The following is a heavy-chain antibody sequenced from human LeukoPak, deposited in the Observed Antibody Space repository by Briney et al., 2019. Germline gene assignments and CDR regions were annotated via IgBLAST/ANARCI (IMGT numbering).Heavy chain of an antibody. Sequence: GGSLRLSCAASGFTFSSYGLNWVRQAPGKGLEWVSTISSGGHIYYEDSVKGRFTISRDNAKNSLYLQMNSLRAEDTAVYYCARDRDGGKYYCESSDYSHWGQGILVTVSS. D-gene: IGHD3-22*01. CDR3: ARDRDGGKYYCESSDYSH. CDR1: GFTFSSYG. V-gene: IGHV3-21*01. CDR2: ISSGGHI. J-gene: IGHJ4*02.